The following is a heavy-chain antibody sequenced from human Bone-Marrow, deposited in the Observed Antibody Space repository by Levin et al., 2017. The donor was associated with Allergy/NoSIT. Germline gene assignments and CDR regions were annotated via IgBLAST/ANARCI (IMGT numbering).Heavy chain of an antibody. J-gene: IGHJ2*01. Sequence: GESLKISCAASGFTFSDYFMTWIRQAPGKGLEWVSYISYSGSNTYYADSVKGRFTISRDNGEKSLYLQMNSLRAEDTAVYYCARDVGYWCFDLWGRGTLVSVSS. V-gene: IGHV3-11*01. CDR1: GFTFSDYF. CDR3: ARDVGYWCFDL. D-gene: IGHD3-22*01. CDR2: ISYSGSNT.